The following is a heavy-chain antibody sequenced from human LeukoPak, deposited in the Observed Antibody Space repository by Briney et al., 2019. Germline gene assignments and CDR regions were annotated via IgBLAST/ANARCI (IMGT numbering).Heavy chain of an antibody. CDR2: IYYSGST. J-gene: IGHJ4*02. V-gene: IGHV4-39*01. Sequence: SETLSLTCTVSGGSISSSSYYWGWIRQPPGKGLEWIGSIYYSGSTYYNPSLKSRVTISVDTSKNQFSLKLSSVTAADTAVYYCARLQRLRRLFDYWGQGTLVTVSS. CDR3: ARLQRLRRLFDY. CDR1: GGSISSSSYY. D-gene: IGHD6-25*01.